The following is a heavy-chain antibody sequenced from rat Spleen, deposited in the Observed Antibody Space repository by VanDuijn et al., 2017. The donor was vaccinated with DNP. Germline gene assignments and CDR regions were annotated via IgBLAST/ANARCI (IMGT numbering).Heavy chain of an antibody. Sequence: EVQLVESGGGLVQPGRSLKLSCAASEFTFSAYYMAWVRQAPASGLEWVAYIGSPAYAPYYTDSVKVRFTISRNNAEKTVHLQMNSLMYEDTATYYVASWSPIAPISTANYWGQGVMVTVSS. CDR2: IGSPAYAP. CDR3: ASWSPIAPISTANY. V-gene: IGHV5-27*01. D-gene: IGHD1-2*01. CDR1: EFTFSAYY. J-gene: IGHJ2*01.